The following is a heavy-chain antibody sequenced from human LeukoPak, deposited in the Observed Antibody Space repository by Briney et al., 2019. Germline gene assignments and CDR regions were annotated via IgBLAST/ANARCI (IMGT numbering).Heavy chain of an antibody. Sequence: SLKVSCEASGGTFSSYTISWVRQAPGQGLEWMGRIIPILGIANYAQKFQGRVTITPDKCTSTAYMELSSLRSEDTAVYYCARVGKYSSSWYDAGGQGTLVTLSS. V-gene: IGHV1-69*02. CDR3: ARVGKYSSSWYDA. CDR2: IIPILGIA. D-gene: IGHD6-13*01. J-gene: IGHJ5*02. CDR1: GGTFSSYT.